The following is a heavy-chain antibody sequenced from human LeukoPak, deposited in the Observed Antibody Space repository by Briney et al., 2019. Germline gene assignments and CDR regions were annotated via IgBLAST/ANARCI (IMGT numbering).Heavy chain of an antibody. CDR1: GYTFTDNH. V-gene: IGHV1-2*02. J-gene: IGHJ3*02. CDR3: ARELGRNAFDI. Sequence: ASVKVSCKASGYTFTDNHMFWIRQAPGQGPECMGWINPNSGVTNYAQKFQGRITMTRDTSISTADMDLSRLTSDDTAIYFCARELGRNAFDIWGQGTVVTVSP. D-gene: IGHD7-27*01. CDR2: INPNSGVT.